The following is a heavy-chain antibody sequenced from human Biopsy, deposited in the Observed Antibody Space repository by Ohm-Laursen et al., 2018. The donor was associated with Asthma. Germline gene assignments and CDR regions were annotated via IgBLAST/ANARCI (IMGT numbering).Heavy chain of an antibody. D-gene: IGHD1-26*01. Sequence: SLRLSCAASGFSFSNFGMHWVRQAPGKGLEWVAVISFDGSSEDYADSVKGRFTIFRDNSKNTLFLEMNSLRPEDTAVYYCAKELFPGWELRRGPDSWGQGTLVTVSS. CDR3: AKELFPGWELRRGPDS. CDR1: GFSFSNFG. V-gene: IGHV3-30*18. CDR2: ISFDGSSE. J-gene: IGHJ4*02.